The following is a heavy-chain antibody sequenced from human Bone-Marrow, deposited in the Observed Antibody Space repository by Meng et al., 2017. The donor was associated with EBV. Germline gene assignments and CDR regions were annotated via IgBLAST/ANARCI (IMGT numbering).Heavy chain of an antibody. D-gene: IGHD1-26*01. CDR3: ARGSLGWELPRPFDY. CDR2: INHSGST. Sequence: QVQLQQWGAGLLKPSETRSLTGAVYGESFSGYYWNWIRQPPGKGLEWIGEINHSGSTNYNPSLKSRVTISVDTSKNQFSLKLSSVTAADTAVYYCARGSLGWELPRPFDYWGQGTLVTVSS. J-gene: IGHJ4*02. CDR1: GESFSGYY. V-gene: IGHV4-34*01.